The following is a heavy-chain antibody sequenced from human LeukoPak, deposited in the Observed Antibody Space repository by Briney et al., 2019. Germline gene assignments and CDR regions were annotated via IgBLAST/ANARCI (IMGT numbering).Heavy chain of an antibody. CDR1: GYTFTNYA. D-gene: IGHD1-7*01. CDR2: INTNTENP. Sequence: ASVKVSCKASGYTFTNYAMNWVRQAPGQGLEWMGWINTNTENPTYAQGFTGRFVFSLDTSASTAYLQISSLKAEDTAVYYCARSTGTDYYYYYYMDVWGTGTTVTVSS. V-gene: IGHV7-4-1*02. J-gene: IGHJ6*03. CDR3: ARSTGTDYYYYYYMDV.